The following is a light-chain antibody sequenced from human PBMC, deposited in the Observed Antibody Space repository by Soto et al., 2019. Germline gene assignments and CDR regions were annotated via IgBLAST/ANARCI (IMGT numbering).Light chain of an antibody. J-gene: IGLJ1*01. Sequence: QYVLTQPASVSGSPGQSITISCTGTSSDFGGYDYVSWYQLHPGKAPKLMVFEVNNRPSGVSYRFSGSKSGNTASLTISGLQAEDEADYFCSSYSISTAYLFGTGTKVTVL. V-gene: IGLV2-14*01. CDR3: SSYSISTAYL. CDR2: EVN. CDR1: SSDFGGYDY.